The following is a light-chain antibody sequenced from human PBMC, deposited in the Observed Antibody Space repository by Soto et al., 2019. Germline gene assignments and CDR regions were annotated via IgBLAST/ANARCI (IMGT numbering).Light chain of an antibody. CDR2: AAS. CDR3: QQCHRYLT. J-gene: IGKJ1*01. V-gene: IGKV1-39*01. CDR1: QSISSY. Sequence: DIQMTQSPSSLSASVGDRVTITCRASQSISSYLNWYQQKPGKAPKLLIYAASSLQSGVPSRFSGSASGTEFTLTISSLQPDDIATYYCQQCHRYLTFGQGSKVDI.